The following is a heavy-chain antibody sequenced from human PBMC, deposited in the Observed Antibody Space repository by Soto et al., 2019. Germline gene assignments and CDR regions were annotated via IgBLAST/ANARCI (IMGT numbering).Heavy chain of an antibody. D-gene: IGHD6-13*01. Sequence: QVQLVESGGGVVQPGRSLRLSCAASGFTFSSYAMHWVRQAPGKGLEWVAVISYDGSNKYYADSVKGRFTISRDNSKNTLYLQMNSLRAEDTAVYYCARPRGELAAAGTGFDYWGQGTLVTVSS. CDR3: ARPRGELAAAGTGFDY. CDR2: ISYDGSNK. V-gene: IGHV3-30-3*01. J-gene: IGHJ4*02. CDR1: GFTFSSYA.